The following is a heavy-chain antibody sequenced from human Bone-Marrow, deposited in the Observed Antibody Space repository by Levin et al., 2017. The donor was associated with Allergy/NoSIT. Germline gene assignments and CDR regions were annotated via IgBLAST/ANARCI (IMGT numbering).Heavy chain of an antibody. CDR2: ISWDGGST. Sequence: LSLTCAASGFSFNDFAMHWVRQAPGKGLEWVSLISWDGGSTYYADSVKGRFTISRDNSKNSLYLQMNSLRTEDTALYYCAKEGNYFGSGTLFDSWGQGTLVAVSS. V-gene: IGHV3-43*01. CDR1: GFSFNDFA. J-gene: IGHJ4*02. D-gene: IGHD3-10*01. CDR3: AKEGNYFGSGTLFDS.